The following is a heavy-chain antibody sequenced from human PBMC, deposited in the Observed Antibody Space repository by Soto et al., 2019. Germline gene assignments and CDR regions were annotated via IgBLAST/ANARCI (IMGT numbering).Heavy chain of an antibody. D-gene: IGHD4-17*01. CDR1: GFTVSSYG. CDR2: ISYDGSNK. Sequence: PGGSLRLSCAASGFTVSSYGMHWVRQAPGKGLEWVAVISYDGSNKYYADSVKGRFTIPRDNSKNTLYLQMNSLRAEDTAVYYCAKDGGDYGDYWIDYWGQGTLVTVSS. CDR3: AKDGGDYGDYWIDY. V-gene: IGHV3-30*18. J-gene: IGHJ4*02.